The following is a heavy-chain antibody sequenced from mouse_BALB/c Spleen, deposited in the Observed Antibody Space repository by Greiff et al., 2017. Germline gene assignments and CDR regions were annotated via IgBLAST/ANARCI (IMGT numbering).Heavy chain of an antibody. CDR1: GFTFSDYY. Sequence: EVKLMESGGGLVKPGGSLKLSCAASGFTFSDYYMYWVRQTPEKRLEWVATISDGGSYTYYPDSVKGRFTISRDNAKNNLYLQMSSLKSEDTAMYYCARDEDEMVTTGFAYWGQGTLVTVSA. V-gene: IGHV5-4*02. CDR3: ARDEDEMVTTGFAY. D-gene: IGHD2-3*01. CDR2: ISDGGSYT. J-gene: IGHJ3*01.